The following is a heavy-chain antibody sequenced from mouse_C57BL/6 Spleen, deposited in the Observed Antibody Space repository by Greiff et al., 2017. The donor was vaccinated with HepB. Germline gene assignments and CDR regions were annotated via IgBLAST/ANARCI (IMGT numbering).Heavy chain of an antibody. CDR3: ASGGSNPAWFAY. V-gene: IGHV1-81*01. D-gene: IGHD1-1*01. J-gene: IGHJ3*01. CDR2: IYPRSGNT. Sequence: VQLQESGAELARPGASVKLSCKASGYTFTSYGISWVKQRTGQGLEWIGEIYPRSGNTYYNEKFKGKATLTADKSSSTAYMELRSLTSEDSAVYFCASGGSNPAWFAYWGQGTLVTVSA. CDR1: GYTFTSYG.